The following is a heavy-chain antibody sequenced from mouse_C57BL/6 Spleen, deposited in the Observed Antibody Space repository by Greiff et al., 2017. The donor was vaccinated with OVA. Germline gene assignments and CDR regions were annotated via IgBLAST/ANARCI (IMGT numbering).Heavy chain of an antibody. D-gene: IGHD2-1*01. Sequence: QVQLQQSGAELVKPGASVKLSCKASGYTFTSYWMHWVKQRPGQGLEWIGMIHPNSGSTNYNEKFKSKATLTVDKSSSTAYMQLSSLTSEDSAVYYCARRLYYGNYHYAMDYWGQGTSVTVSS. CDR3: ARRLYYGNYHYAMDY. V-gene: IGHV1-64*01. CDR2: IHPNSGST. J-gene: IGHJ4*01. CDR1: GYTFTSYW.